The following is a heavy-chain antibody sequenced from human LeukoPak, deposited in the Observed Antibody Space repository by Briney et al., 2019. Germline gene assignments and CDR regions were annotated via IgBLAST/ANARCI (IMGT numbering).Heavy chain of an antibody. Sequence: SETLSLTCTVSGGSISSSSYYWGWIRQPPGKGLGWIGSIYYSGSTYYNPSLKSRVTLSVDTSKNQFSLKLSSVPAADTAVYYCARRGWLAQFDYWGQGTLVTVSS. V-gene: IGHV4-39*01. D-gene: IGHD5-12*01. CDR2: IYYSGST. J-gene: IGHJ4*02. CDR3: ARRGWLAQFDY. CDR1: GGSISSSSYY.